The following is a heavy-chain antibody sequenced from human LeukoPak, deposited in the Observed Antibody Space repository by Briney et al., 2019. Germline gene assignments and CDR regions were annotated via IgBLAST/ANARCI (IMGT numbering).Heavy chain of an antibody. CDR2: ISSSSSTI. D-gene: IGHD3-22*01. J-gene: IGHJ4*02. CDR1: GFTFSSYS. V-gene: IGHV3-48*01. Sequence: GGSLRLSCAASGFTFSSYSMNWVRQAPGKGLERVSYISSSSSTIYYADSVKGRFTISRDNAKNSLYLQMNSLRAEDTAVYYCARGTTYYYDSSGFPDFDYWGQGTLVTVSS. CDR3: ARGTTYYYDSSGFPDFDY.